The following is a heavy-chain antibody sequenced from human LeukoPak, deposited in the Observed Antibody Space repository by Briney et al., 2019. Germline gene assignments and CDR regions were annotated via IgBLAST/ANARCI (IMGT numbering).Heavy chain of an antibody. D-gene: IGHD3-10*01. CDR2: IYYSGST. CDR1: GGSISSYY. J-gene: IGHJ6*03. V-gene: IGHV4-59*01. Sequence: PSETLSLTCTVSGGSISSYYWSWIRQPPGKGLEWIGYIYYSGSTNYNPSLKSRVTISVDTSKNQFSLKLSSVTAADTAVYYCARVGVLRGYPYYMDVWGKGTTVTISS. CDR3: ARVGVLRGYPYYMDV.